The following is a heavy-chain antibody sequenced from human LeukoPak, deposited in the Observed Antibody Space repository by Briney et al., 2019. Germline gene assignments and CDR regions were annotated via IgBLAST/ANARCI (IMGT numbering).Heavy chain of an antibody. CDR3: ARDQDGFHYYYGMDV. Sequence: GASVKVSCKASGYTFTGYYMHWVRQAPGQGLEWMGRINPNSGGTNYAQKFQGRVTMTRDTSISTAYMELSRLRSDDTAVYYCARDQDGFHYYYGMDVWGQGTTVTVSS. CDR1: GYTFTGYY. D-gene: IGHD3-10*01. CDR2: INPNSGGT. J-gene: IGHJ6*02. V-gene: IGHV1-2*06.